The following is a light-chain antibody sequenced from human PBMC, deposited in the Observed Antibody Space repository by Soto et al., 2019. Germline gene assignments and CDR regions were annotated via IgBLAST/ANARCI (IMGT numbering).Light chain of an antibody. CDR2: GAF. CDR3: QQYNNWPWT. CDR1: QTISSN. Sequence: EIVMTQSPGTLSVSPGERATLSCRASQTISSNLAWYQQKPGLAPRLLFYGAFTRATGIPARFSGSGSGTEFTLIISSLQSEDFAVYYCQQYNNWPWTFGQGTKVEIK. J-gene: IGKJ1*01. V-gene: IGKV3-15*01.